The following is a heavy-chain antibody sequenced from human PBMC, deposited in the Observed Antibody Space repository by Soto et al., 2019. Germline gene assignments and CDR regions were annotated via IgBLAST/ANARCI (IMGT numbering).Heavy chain of an antibody. J-gene: IGHJ6*02. V-gene: IGHV4-59*01. Sequence: QVQLQESGPGLVKPSETLSLTCTVSGGTISRYYWSWIRQPPGKGLEWIGYMYNTGSTVYNPSFKRRVTISVDTSKNQFSLKLNSVTAADTAVYYCARDLWGYCGTDCYPLYVWGQGTTVTVSS. CDR1: GGTISRYY. D-gene: IGHD2-21*02. CDR2: MYNTGST. CDR3: ARDLWGYCGTDCYPLYV.